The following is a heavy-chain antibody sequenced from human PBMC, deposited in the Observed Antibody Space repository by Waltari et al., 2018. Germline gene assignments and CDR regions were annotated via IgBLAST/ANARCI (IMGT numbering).Heavy chain of an antibody. CDR1: GGSFSGYY. V-gene: IGHV4-34*01. CDR2: INHSGST. D-gene: IGHD2-2*02. J-gene: IGHJ5*02. CDR3: ASIAVVVPAAIRWFDP. Sequence: QVQLQQWGAGLLKPSETLSLTCAVYGGSFSGYYWSWIRQPPGKGLEWIGEINHSGSTNYNPSLKSRVTISVDTSKNQFSLKLSSVTAADTAVYYCASIAVVVPAAIRWFDPWGQGTLVTVSS.